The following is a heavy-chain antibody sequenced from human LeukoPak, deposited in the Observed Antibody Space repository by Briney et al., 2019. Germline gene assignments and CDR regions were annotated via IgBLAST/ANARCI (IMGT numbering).Heavy chain of an antibody. J-gene: IGHJ3*02. D-gene: IGHD3-9*01. CDR3: ARDRGIRYFDWLPVDAFDI. CDR2: INTNTGNP. Sequence: ASVKVPCKASGYTFTGYYMHWVRQAPGQGLEWMGWINTNTGNPTYAQGFTGRFVFSLDTSVSTAYLQISSLKAEDTAVYYCARDRGIRYFDWLPVDAFDIWGQGTMVTVSS. V-gene: IGHV7-4-1*02. CDR1: GYTFTGYY.